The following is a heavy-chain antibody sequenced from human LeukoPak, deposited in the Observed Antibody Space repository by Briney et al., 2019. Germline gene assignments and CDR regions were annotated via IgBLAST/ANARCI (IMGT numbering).Heavy chain of an antibody. CDR1: GFTFSSYA. J-gene: IGHJ5*02. CDR2: INHSGST. V-gene: IGHV4-34*01. D-gene: IGHD1-1*01. CDR3: ARGGWWDNWNRLDP. Sequence: PGGSLRLSCAASGFTFSSYAMSWVRQPPGKGLEWIGEINHSGSTNYNPSLKSRLSISVDTSKNQVSLKLTSVTAADTAVYYCARGGWWDNWNRLDPWGQGTLVTVSS.